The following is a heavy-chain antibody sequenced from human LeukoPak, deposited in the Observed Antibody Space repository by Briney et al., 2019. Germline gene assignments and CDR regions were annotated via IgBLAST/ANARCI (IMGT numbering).Heavy chain of an antibody. J-gene: IGHJ4*02. CDR1: GGSISSSSYY. D-gene: IGHD3-16*01. V-gene: IGHV4-39*07. CDR3: ARERDYDFDY. CDR2: IYYSGST. Sequence: PSETLSLTCTVSGGSISSSSYYWGWIRQPPGKGLEWIGSIYYSGSTYYNPSLKSRVTMSVDTSKDQFSLKLSSVTAADTAVYYCARERDYDFDYWGQGTLVTVSS.